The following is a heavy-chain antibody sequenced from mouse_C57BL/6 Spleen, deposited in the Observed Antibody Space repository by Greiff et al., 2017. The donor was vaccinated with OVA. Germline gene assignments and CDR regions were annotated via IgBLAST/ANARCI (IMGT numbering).Heavy chain of an antibody. V-gene: IGHV1-61*01. Sequence: VQLQQPGAELVRPGSSVKLSCKASGYTFTSYWMDWVKQRPGQGLEWIGNIYPSDSETHYNQKFKDKATLTVDKSSSTAYMQLSSLTSEDSAVYYCARRSNYCDYWGQGTTLTVSS. D-gene: IGHD5-1*01. CDR2: IYPSDSET. CDR3: ARRSNYCDY. CDR1: GYTFTSYW. J-gene: IGHJ2*01.